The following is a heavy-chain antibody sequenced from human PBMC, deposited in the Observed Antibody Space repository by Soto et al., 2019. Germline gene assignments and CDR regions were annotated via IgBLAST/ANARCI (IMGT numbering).Heavy chain of an antibody. Sequence: GESLKISCKGSGYSFTSYWIGWVRQMPGKGLEWMGIIYPGDSDTRYSPSFQGQVTISADKSISTAYLQWSSLKASDTAMYYCARHKVVTPRSLYYYYYMDVWGKGTTVTVSS. CDR3: ARHKVVTPRSLYYYYYMDV. J-gene: IGHJ6*03. CDR2: IYPGDSDT. V-gene: IGHV5-51*01. CDR1: GYSFTSYW. D-gene: IGHD2-21*02.